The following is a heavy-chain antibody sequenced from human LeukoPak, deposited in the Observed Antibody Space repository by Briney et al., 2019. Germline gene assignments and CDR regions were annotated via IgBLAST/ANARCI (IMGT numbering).Heavy chain of an antibody. D-gene: IGHD6-19*01. CDR3: AKDNSAVAGMFDY. J-gene: IGHJ4*02. CDR2: ISWNSGSI. Sequence: GGSLRLSCAASGFTFDDYAMPWVRQAPGKGLEWVSGISWNSGSIGYADSVKGRFTISRDNAKNSLYLQMNSLRAEDTALYYCAKDNSAVAGMFDYWGQGTLVTVSS. CDR1: GFTFDDYA. V-gene: IGHV3-9*01.